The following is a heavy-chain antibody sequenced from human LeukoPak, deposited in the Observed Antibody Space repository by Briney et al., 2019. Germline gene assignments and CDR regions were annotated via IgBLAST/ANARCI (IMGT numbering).Heavy chain of an antibody. J-gene: IGHJ3*02. D-gene: IGHD5-24*01. CDR2: IYYSGST. CDR1: GGSISSGDYY. V-gene: IGHV4-61*08. Sequence: SETLSLTCTVSGGSISSGDYYWSWIRQPPGKGLEWIGYIYYSGSTNYNPSLKSRVTISVDTSKNQFSLKLTSVTAADTAVYYCARARGATIFQSAFDIWGQGTMVTVSS. CDR3: ARARGATIFQSAFDI.